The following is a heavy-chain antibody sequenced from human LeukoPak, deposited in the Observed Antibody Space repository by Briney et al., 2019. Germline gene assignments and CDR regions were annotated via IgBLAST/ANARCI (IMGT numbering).Heavy chain of an antibody. J-gene: IGHJ3*02. Sequence: PETLSLTCAVYGGSFSGYYWSWIRQPPGKGLEWIGEINHSGSTNSNPSLKSRVTISVNTSNNQFSLKLSSVTAADTDVYYCAGARDYGDYEGVFDIWGQGTMVTVYS. CDR2: INHSGST. D-gene: IGHD4-17*01. CDR1: GGSFSGYY. V-gene: IGHV4-34*01. CDR3: AGARDYGDYEGVFDI.